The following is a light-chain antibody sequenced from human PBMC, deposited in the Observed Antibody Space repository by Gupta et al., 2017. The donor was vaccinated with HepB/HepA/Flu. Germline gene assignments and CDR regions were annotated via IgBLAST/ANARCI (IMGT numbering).Light chain of an antibody. Sequence: QSALPPPASVYGSPGPSITISCTGTSSDIGGYNYVSWYQQHSGKVPKLMIYDVSNRPSGVSNRVSGSKSGNTASLTISGLQAEDEADYYCSSYTSISTLVFGTGTKVTVL. CDR1: SSDIGGYNY. CDR2: DVS. V-gene: IGLV2-14*03. J-gene: IGLJ1*01. CDR3: SSYTSISTLV.